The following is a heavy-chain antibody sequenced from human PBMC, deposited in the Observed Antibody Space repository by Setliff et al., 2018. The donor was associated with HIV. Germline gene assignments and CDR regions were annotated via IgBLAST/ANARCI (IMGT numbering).Heavy chain of an antibody. CDR1: GDSISSGIYY. V-gene: IGHV4-61*02. D-gene: IGHD3-22*01. Sequence: SETLSLTCTGSGDSISSGIYYWSWIRQPAGKGLEWIGRVNSRGYTEYNPSFKSRVTISVDTSKNQFSLKLSSVTAADTAVYYCARDPHYYDRSGHYSWFYFDYWGQGTLVTVSS. CDR3: ARDPHYYDRSGHYSWFYFDY. CDR2: VNSRGYT. J-gene: IGHJ4*02.